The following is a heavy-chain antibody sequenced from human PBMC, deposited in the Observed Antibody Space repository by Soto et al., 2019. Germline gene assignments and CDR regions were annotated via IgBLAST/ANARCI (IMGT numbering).Heavy chain of an antibody. D-gene: IGHD4-17*01. CDR1: GGSISSGGYY. CDR3: ARGRTTVTTLTEYYFDY. Sequence: QVQLQESGPGLVKPSQTLSLTCTVSGGSISSGGYYWSWIRQHPGKGLEWIGYIYYSGSTYYNPSLKSRVTISVDTSKNQFSLKLSSVTAADTAVYYCARGRTTVTTLTEYYFDYWGQGTLVTVSS. J-gene: IGHJ4*02. CDR2: IYYSGST. V-gene: IGHV4-31*03.